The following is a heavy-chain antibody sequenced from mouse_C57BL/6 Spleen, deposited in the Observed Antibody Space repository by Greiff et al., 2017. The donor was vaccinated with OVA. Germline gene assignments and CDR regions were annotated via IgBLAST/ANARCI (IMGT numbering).Heavy chain of an antibody. CDR2: IRHKANGYTS. CDR1: GFTFTDYY. Sequence: EVKLQESGGGLVQPGGSLSLSCAASGFTFTDYYMSWVRQPPGKALEWLGFIRHKANGYTSEYSASVKGRFTISRDNSQSILYLQMNALRAEDSATYYCARSLRGNYDYDVFAYWGQGTLVTVSA. D-gene: IGHD2-4*01. V-gene: IGHV7-3*01. J-gene: IGHJ3*01. CDR3: ARSLRGNYDYDVFAY.